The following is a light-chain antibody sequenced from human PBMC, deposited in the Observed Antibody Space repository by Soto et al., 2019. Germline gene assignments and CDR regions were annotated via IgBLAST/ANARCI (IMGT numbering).Light chain of an antibody. CDR2: EVT. Sequence: QSALTQPPSASGSPGQSVTISCAGSSSDIGASNSVSWYQQHPGKAPKLLISEVTKRPSGVPDRISGSKSGTSASLAISGLRSEDEADYYCAAWDDRLSGLVFGRGTKLTVL. CDR3: AAWDDRLSGLV. CDR1: SSDIGASNS. V-gene: IGLV2-8*01. J-gene: IGLJ2*01.